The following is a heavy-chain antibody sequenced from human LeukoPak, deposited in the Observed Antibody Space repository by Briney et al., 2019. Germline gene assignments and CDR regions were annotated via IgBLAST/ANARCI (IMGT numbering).Heavy chain of an antibody. CDR2: IYYSGST. J-gene: IGHJ4*02. CDR3: ARLYSSSWYGGLY. V-gene: IGHV4-39*07. D-gene: IGHD6-13*01. CDR1: GGSISSSSYY. Sequence: SETLSLTCTVSGGSISSSSYYWGWIRQPPGKGLEWIGSIYYSGSTYYNPSLKSRVTISVDTSKNQFSLKLSSVTAADTAVYYCARLYSSSWYGGLYWGQGTLVTVSS.